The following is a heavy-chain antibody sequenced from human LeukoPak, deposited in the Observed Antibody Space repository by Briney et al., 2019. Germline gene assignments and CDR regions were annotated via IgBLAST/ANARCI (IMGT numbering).Heavy chain of an antibody. CDR1: GGPISSYY. CDR2: IYYSGST. Sequence: SETLSLTCTVSGGPISSYYWSWIRQPPGKGLEWIGYIYYSGSTNYNPSLKSRVTISVDTSRNQFSLKLSSVTAADTAVYYCARGTRYCSGGSCYSGHYFDYWGQGTLVTVSS. CDR3: ARGTRYCSGGSCYSGHYFDY. D-gene: IGHD2-15*01. V-gene: IGHV4-59*01. J-gene: IGHJ4*02.